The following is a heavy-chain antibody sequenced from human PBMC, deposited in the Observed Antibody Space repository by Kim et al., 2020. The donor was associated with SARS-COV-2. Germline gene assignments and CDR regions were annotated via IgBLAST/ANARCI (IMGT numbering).Heavy chain of an antibody. CDR2: VSVGDSNT. V-gene: IGHV5-51*01. CDR3: VRGGALDS. Sequence: GESLKISCKGSGYTFTSSWIGWVRQMSGKGLEWMGAVSVGDSNTRYSPSFQGQVTISADKSISTSYVQWSSLKASDTATYYCVRGGALDSWGHGTRVTV. D-gene: IGHD3-16*01. CDR1: GYTFTSSW. J-gene: IGHJ5*01.